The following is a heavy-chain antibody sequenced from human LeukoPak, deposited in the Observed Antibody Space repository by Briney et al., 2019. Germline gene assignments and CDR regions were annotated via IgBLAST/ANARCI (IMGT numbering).Heavy chain of an antibody. V-gene: IGHV3-15*01. J-gene: IGHJ6*02. CDR3: TTDFAGSYYYYGMDV. CDR1: GFTFSNAW. Sequence: GGSLRLSCAASGFTFSNAWMSWVRQAPGKGLEWVGRIKSKTDGGTTDYAAPVKGRFTISRDDSKNTLYLQMNSLKTEDTAVYYCTTDFAGSYYYYGMDVGGQGTTVTVSS. CDR2: IKSKTDGGTT. D-gene: IGHD1-26*01.